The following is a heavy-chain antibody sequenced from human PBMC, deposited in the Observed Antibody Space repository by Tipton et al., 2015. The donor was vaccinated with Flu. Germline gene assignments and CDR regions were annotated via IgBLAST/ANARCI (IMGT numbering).Heavy chain of an antibody. D-gene: IGHD3-10*02. J-gene: IGHJ4*02. CDR2: IYYSGRT. CDR3: ARLSYYDVDLKNFYFDY. V-gene: IGHV4-39*01. Sequence: TLSLTCTVSSGSIRSANYFCAWIRQPPGKRLEWIGSIYYSGRTYYNPSLKSRVTISVDTSKSQFSLMLRSVTAADTAVYYCARLSYYDVDLKNFYFDYWGQGALVTVSS. CDR1: SGSIRSANYF.